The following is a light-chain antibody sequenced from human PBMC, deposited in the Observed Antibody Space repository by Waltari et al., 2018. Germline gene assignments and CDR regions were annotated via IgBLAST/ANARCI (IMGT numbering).Light chain of an antibody. CDR2: GAS. CDR1: QSISTY. Sequence: DIQMTQSPSSLSASVGDRVTITCRASQSISTYLNWYQQKPGKAPKLLIYGASNSQSGVPSRVSGSGSGTDFTLTISSLQPEDFATYFCQQSYGTPYRAFGQGTRLEIK. J-gene: IGKJ2*01. CDR3: QQSYGTPYRA. V-gene: IGKV1-39*01.